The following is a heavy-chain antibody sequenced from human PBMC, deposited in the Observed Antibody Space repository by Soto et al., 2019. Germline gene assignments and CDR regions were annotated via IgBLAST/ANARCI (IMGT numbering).Heavy chain of an antibody. D-gene: IGHD6-6*01. J-gene: IGHJ6*03. CDR1: GGSISSSSYY. Sequence: PSETLSLTCTVSGGSISSSSYYWGWIRQPPGKGLEWIGSIYYSGSTYYNPSLKSRVTISVDTSKNQFSLKLSSVTAADTAVYYCARQPSSSYHYYYMDVWGKGTTVTVSS. CDR2: IYYSGST. CDR3: ARQPSSSYHYYYMDV. V-gene: IGHV4-39*01.